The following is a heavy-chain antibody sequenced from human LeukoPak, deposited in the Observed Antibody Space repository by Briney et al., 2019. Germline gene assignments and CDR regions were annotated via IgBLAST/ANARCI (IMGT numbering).Heavy chain of an antibody. CDR1: GFTVDDYG. CDR3: ARDSYDSSGDAFDL. D-gene: IGHD3-22*01. CDR2: INWNGGST. J-gene: IGHJ3*01. Sequence: GGSLRLSCAASGFTVDDYGMSWVRQAPGKGLEWVSGINWNGGSTGYADSVKGRFTISRDNAKNSLYLQMNSLRAEDTALYYCARDSYDSSGDAFDLWGQGTMVTVSS. V-gene: IGHV3-20*04.